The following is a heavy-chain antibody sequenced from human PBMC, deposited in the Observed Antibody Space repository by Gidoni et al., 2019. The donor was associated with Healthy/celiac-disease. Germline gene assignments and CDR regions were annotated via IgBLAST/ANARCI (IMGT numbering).Heavy chain of an antibody. CDR1: GFTFSSYG. V-gene: IGHV3-30*18. CDR2: ISYDGSNK. D-gene: IGHD6-6*01. CDR3: AKSYSSSSRGWFDP. Sequence: QVQLVESGGGVVQPGRSLRLSCAASGFTFSSYGMHWVRQAPGKGLEWVAVISYDGSNKYYADSVKGRFTISRDNSKNTLYLQMNSLRAEDTAVYYCAKSYSSSSRGWFDPWGQGTLVTVSS. J-gene: IGHJ5*02.